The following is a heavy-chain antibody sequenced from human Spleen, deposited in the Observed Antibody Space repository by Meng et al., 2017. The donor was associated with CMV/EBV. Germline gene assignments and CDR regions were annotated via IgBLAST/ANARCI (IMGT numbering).Heavy chain of an antibody. D-gene: IGHD2-2*02. CDR3: ARERGYCSSTSCYTSYYYGMDV. V-gene: IGHV3-30-3*01. CDR1: GFIFSNYA. CDR2: ISYDGSNK. Sequence: GESLKISCAASGFIFSNYAMHWVRQAPGKGLEWVAVISYDGSNKYYADSVKGRFTISRDNSKNTLYLQMNSLRAEDTAVYYCARERGYCSSTSCYTSYYYGMDVWGQGTTVTVSS. J-gene: IGHJ6*02.